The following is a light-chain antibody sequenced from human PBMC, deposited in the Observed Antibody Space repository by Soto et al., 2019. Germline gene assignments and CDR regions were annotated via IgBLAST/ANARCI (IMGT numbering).Light chain of an antibody. CDR1: SSDVGGYNY. CDR2: DVS. J-gene: IGLJ1*01. CDR3: SSYTSRSTGV. V-gene: IGLV2-14*01. Sequence: QSALTQPASVSGSPGQSITISCTGTSSDVGGYNYVSWYQQHPGKAPTLMSYDVSTRPSGVSNRFSGSKPGNTASLTISGLQAEDEADYYCSSYTSRSTGVFGTGT.